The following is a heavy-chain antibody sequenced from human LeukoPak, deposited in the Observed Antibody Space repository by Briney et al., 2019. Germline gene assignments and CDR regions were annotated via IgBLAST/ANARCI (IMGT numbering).Heavy chain of an antibody. CDR2: IYSGDST. CDR3: ARDRYYYDTSGDRTYYFDY. Sequence: GGSLRLSCAASGFSVSTNYMNWVRQAPGKGLEWVSAIYSGDSTYYADSVKGRFTISRDNSKNTLYLQMNSLRADDTAVYYCARDRYYYDTSGDRTYYFDYWCQGTLVTVSS. D-gene: IGHD3-22*01. V-gene: IGHV3-66*01. CDR1: GFSVSTNY. J-gene: IGHJ4*02.